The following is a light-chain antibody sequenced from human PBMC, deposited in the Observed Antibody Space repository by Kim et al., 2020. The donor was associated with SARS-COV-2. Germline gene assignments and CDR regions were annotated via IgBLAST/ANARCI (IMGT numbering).Light chain of an antibody. CDR1: EDVRGA. CDR3: QQYHSRPPWM. J-gene: IGKJ1*01. CDR2: DAS. V-gene: IGKV3D-15*01. Sequence: SPGDRATRSCRTSEDVRGALAWYQQRPGQAPRLLIYDASTRATDIPARISGSGSGTEFTLTITDLQSDDFSIYYCQQYHSRPPWMFGQGTKVDIK.